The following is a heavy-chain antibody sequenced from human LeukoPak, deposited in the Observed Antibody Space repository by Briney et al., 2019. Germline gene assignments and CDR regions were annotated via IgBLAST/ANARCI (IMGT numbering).Heavy chain of an antibody. J-gene: IGHJ4*02. V-gene: IGHV3-21*01. Sequence: GGSLRLSCAASGFTLSSYSMNWVRQAPGKGLEWVSSISSSSSYIYYAASVKGRFTISRDNAKNSLYLQMNSLRAEDTAVYYCARGPSYEYHIYYFDYWGQGTLVTVSS. D-gene: IGHD3-22*01. CDR1: GFTLSSYS. CDR3: ARGPSYEYHIYYFDY. CDR2: ISSSSSYI.